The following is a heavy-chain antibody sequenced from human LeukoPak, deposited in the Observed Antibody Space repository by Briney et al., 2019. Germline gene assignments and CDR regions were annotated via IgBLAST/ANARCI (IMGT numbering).Heavy chain of an antibody. V-gene: IGHV1-2*02. CDR1: GDTFTGYY. CDR3: ARGAGGRASYYYYYMDV. CDR2: INPNSGGT. J-gene: IGHJ6*03. D-gene: IGHD3-10*01. Sequence: ASVKVSCKASGDTFTGYYMHWVRQAPGQGLEWVGWINPNSGGTNYAQKFQGRVTMTRDTPTSTAYMELSGVRSDDTAVYYCARGAGGRASYYYYYMDVWGKGTTVTVSS.